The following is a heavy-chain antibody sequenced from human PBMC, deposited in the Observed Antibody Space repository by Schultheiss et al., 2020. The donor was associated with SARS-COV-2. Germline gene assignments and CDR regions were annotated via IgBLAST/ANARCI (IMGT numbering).Heavy chain of an antibody. CDR1: GGSISSGGYS. CDR3: ARVRSGYDYLGDY. Sequence: SETLSLTCAVSGGSISSGGYSWSWIRQPPGKGLEWIGEINHSGSTNYNPSLKSRVTISVDTSKNQFSLKLSSVTAADTAVYYCARVRSGYDYLGDYWGQGTLVTVSS. J-gene: IGHJ4*02. CDR2: INHSGST. V-gene: IGHV4-30-2*01. D-gene: IGHD5-12*01.